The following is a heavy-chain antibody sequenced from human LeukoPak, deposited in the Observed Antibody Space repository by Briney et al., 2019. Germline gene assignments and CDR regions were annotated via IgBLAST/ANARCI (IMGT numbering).Heavy chain of an antibody. J-gene: IGHJ2*01. Sequence: PGGSLRFSCAASGFTFSSYSMNWVRQAPGKGLEWVSSISSSSSYIYYADSVKGRFTISRDNAKNSLYLQMNSLRAEDTAVYYCARDDAVGAPTYWYFDLWGRGTLVTVSS. V-gene: IGHV3-21*01. CDR3: ARDDAVGAPTYWYFDL. CDR1: GFTFSSYS. CDR2: ISSSSSYI. D-gene: IGHD1-26*01.